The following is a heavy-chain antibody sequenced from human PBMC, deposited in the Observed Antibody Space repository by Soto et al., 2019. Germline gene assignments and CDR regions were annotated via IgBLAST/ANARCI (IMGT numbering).Heavy chain of an antibody. D-gene: IGHD2-21*02. CDR1: GFTVTSHH. CDR3: AGNGGNSV. CDR2: IYNTGDT. V-gene: IGHV3-53*01. J-gene: IGHJ4*02. Sequence: EVQLVESGGGLTQPGGSLRLSCAVSGFTVTSHHVTWVRQATGKGLEWVSVIYNTGDTYYADSVKGRFAVSRDNSKNTVYLQMNSLSTEDMAVYYCAGNGGNSVWGQGTLVTVSS.